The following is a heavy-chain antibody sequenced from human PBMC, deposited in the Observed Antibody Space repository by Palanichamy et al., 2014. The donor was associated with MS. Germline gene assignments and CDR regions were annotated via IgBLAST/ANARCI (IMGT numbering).Heavy chain of an antibody. D-gene: IGHD3-10*01. Sequence: VDLVESGGGLVLPGGSLRLSCAASEFTFSSYEMNWVRQAPGKGLEWVSYISSSGHIVYYADSVKGRFTISRDNAKNLLFLQMNSLRAEDTAVYYCARGRFFGSGTFDYRASYYFDYWGQGALVTVSS. CDR3: ARGRFFGSGTFDYRASYYFDY. V-gene: IGHV3-48*03. J-gene: IGHJ4*02. CDR2: ISSSGHIV. CDR1: EFTFSSYE.